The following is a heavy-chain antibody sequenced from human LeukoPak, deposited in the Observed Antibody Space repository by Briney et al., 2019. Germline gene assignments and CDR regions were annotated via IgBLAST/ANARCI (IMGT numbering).Heavy chain of an antibody. J-gene: IGHJ4*02. D-gene: IGHD4-17*01. CDR2: IYYSGST. CDR1: GGSISSGGYY. CDR3: ARMGGDYDFDY. Sequence: SETLSLTCTVSGGSISSGGYYWSWIRQHPGKGLEWIGYIYYSGSTYYNPSLKSRVTISVDTSKNQFSLKLSSVTAADTAMYYCARMGGDYDFDYWGQGTLVTVSS. V-gene: IGHV4-31*03.